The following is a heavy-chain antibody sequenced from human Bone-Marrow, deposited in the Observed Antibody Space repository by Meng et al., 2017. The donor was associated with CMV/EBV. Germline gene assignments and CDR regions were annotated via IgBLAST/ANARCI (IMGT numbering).Heavy chain of an antibody. CDR2: INAYNADT. V-gene: IGHV1-18*01. CDR1: GYTFTSYG. J-gene: IGHJ4*02. Sequence: ASVKVSCKTSGYTFTSYGFSWVRQAPAQGLEWMGWINAYNADTNYARRFQGRVTMTTDTSTNTGYMELRSLRSDDTAVYYCARDRSDFWNGYFYYWGQGALVTVSS. D-gene: IGHD3-3*01. CDR3: ARDRSDFWNGYFYY.